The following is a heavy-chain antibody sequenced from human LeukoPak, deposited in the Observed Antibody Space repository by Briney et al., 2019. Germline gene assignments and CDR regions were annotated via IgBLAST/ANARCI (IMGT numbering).Heavy chain of an antibody. V-gene: IGHV7-4-1*02. CDR2: INTNTGNP. Sequence: ASVKVSCKASGYTFTSYAMNWVRQAPGQGLEWMGWINTNTGNPTYAQGFTGRFVFSLDTSVSTAYLQISSLKAEDTAVYYCARDRSPSGTGSYYKFEYFQHWGQGTLVTVSS. CDR3: ARDRSPSGTGSYYKFEYFQH. D-gene: IGHD3-10*01. J-gene: IGHJ1*01. CDR1: GYTFTSYA.